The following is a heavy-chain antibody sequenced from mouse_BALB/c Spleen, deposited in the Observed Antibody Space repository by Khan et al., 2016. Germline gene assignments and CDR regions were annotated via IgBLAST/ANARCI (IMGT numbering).Heavy chain of an antibody. J-gene: IGHJ4*01. CDR3: ARTGDYPYYAMDY. Sequence: QIQLVQSGPELKKPGETVKISCKASEYIFTNYGMNWVKQAPGKGLKWMGWINTNTGAPTYAEEFKGRFAFSLEASASTAYLQINNLKNEDSATYFCARTGDYPYYAMDYWGQGTSVTVSS. CDR2: INTNTGAP. V-gene: IGHV9-3*02. D-gene: IGHD2-13*01. CDR1: EYIFTNYG.